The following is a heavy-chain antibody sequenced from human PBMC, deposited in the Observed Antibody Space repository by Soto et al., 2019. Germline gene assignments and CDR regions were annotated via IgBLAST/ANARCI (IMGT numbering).Heavy chain of an antibody. V-gene: IGHV3-7*01. CDR2: IKHDGSEV. J-gene: IGHJ5*02. CDR1: GFTFSSSW. Sequence: EVQLVESGGGLVQPGGSLRLTCTASGFTFSSSWMAWVRQAPGKGLEWVGNIKHDGSEVYYLDSVRGRFTISRDSAWKSLYLQVNSLRAEGTAVYYCAGIQINWFDPWGQGTLVAVSS. CDR3: AGIQINWFDP.